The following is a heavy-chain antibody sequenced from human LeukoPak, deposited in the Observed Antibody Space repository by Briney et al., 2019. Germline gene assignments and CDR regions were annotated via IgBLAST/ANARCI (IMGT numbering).Heavy chain of an antibody. J-gene: IGHJ5*02. CDR2: ISSSSSTI. Sequence: GGSLRLSCAASGFTFSSYSMNWVRQAPGKGLEWVSYISSSSSTIYYADSVKGRFTISRDNAKNSLYLQMNSLRAEDTAVYYCARGRPYSSGWFNPWGQGTLVTVSS. CDR3: ARGRPYSSGWFNP. D-gene: IGHD6-19*01. V-gene: IGHV3-48*01. CDR1: GFTFSSYS.